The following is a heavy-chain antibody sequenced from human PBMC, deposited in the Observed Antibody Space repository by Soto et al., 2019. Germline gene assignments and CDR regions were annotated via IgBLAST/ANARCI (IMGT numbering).Heavy chain of an antibody. Sequence: SVKVSCKASGYTFTSYGISWVRQAPGQGLEWVGWISAHNGDTRYAQNLQGRITMTTDTFTNTAYMELTSLTSDDTAVYYCARDWSRYYDSSGLMWFYWGQGTLVTVSS. V-gene: IGHV1-18*01. CDR3: ARDWSRYYDSSGLMWFY. D-gene: IGHD3-22*01. CDR2: ISAHNGDT. CDR1: GYTFTSYG. J-gene: IGHJ4*02.